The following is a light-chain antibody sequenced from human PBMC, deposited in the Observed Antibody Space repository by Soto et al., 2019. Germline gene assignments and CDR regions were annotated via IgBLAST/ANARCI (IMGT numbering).Light chain of an antibody. Sequence: QSVLTQPPSASEAPGQRVTISCSGSRSSIGRNSVYWYQQLPRTAPKLLIICTSQRPAAVPDRFSGSKSGTSASLAISGLLSEDEADYYCAVWDHSLSGYVFGTGTKLTVL. J-gene: IGLJ1*01. V-gene: IGLV1-47*02. CDR3: AVWDHSLSGYV. CDR2: CTS. CDR1: RSSIGRNS.